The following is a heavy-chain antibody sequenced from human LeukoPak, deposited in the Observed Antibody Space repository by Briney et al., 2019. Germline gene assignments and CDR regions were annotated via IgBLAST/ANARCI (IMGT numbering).Heavy chain of an antibody. CDR2: ISSSSSYI. Sequence: PGGSLRLPCAASGFTFSNYNMNWVRQAPGKGLEWVSSISSSSSYIYYADSVKGRFTISRDNAKNSLYLQMNSLRAEDTAVYYCTRVTYYDSSGYSHWGQGTLVTVSS. CDR3: TRVTYYDSSGYSH. CDR1: GFTFSNYN. J-gene: IGHJ4*02. V-gene: IGHV3-21*01. D-gene: IGHD3-22*01.